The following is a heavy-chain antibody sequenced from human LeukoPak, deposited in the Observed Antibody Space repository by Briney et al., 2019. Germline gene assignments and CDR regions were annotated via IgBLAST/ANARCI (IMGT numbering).Heavy chain of an antibody. V-gene: IGHV3-53*01. D-gene: IGHD1-26*01. Sequence: GGSLRLSCAASGFTISSSYMGCVRQAPGKGLEWVSVIYSGDSTYYADSVKGRFTISRDDSKNTLYLQMNSLSAEATAVYYCARVYYSGSPYVGFDYWGPGNLVTVSS. J-gene: IGHJ4*01. CDR1: GFTISSSY. CDR3: ARVYYSGSPYVGFDY. CDR2: IYSGDST.